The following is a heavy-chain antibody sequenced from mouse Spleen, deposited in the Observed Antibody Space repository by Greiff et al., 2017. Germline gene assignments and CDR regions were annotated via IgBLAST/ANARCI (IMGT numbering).Heavy chain of an antibody. V-gene: IGHV5-17*02. D-gene: IGHD4-1*01. CDR3: ARELTGHYFDY. CDR2: ISSGSSTI. CDR1: GFTFSSFG. Sequence: VQLQQSGGGLVQPGGSRKLSCAASGFTFSSFGMHWVRQAPEKGLEWVAYISSGSSTIYYADTVKGRFTISRDNPKNTLFLQMTSLRSEDTAMYYCARELTGHYFDYWGQGTTLTVSS. J-gene: IGHJ2*01.